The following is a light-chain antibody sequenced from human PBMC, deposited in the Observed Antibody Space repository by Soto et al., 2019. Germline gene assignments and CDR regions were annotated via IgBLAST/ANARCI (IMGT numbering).Light chain of an antibody. V-gene: IGLV3-1*01. CDR3: QAWDSSTAWV. CDR2: QDS. CDR1: KLGDKY. Sequence: SYELTQPPSVSVSPGQTASITCSGDKLGDKYACWYQQKPGQSPVLVIYQDSKRPSGIPERFSGSNSGNTATLTISGTQAMDEADYYCQAWDSSTAWVLGTGTKVTVL. J-gene: IGLJ1*01.